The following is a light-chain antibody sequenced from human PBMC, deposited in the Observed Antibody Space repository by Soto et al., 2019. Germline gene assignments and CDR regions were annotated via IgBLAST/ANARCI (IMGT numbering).Light chain of an antibody. CDR1: QSVSSN. CDR3: QQYNNWPPFT. J-gene: IGKJ3*01. CDR2: GAS. V-gene: IGKV3-15*01. Sequence: EIVMTQSPATLSVSPGERATLSCRASQSVSSNLAWYQQKPGQAPRLLIYGASTRATGIPARFSGSGSGTEFTLXISSLQSEDFAVYYCQQYNNWPPFTFGPGTKVDIK.